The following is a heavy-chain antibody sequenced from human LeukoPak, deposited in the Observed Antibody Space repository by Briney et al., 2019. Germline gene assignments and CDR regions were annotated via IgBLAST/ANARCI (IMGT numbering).Heavy chain of an antibody. CDR2: IYPSDSET. D-gene: IGHD5/OR15-5a*01. CDR3: ARRRAASTIYHYSMDF. CDR1: GYTFSTYW. Sequence: PGESLKISCKASGYTFSTYWIAWVRQMPGKGLEWMEIIYPSDSETRYSPSFQGQVTISVDKSISTAYLQWRSLKASDTAMYYCARRRAASTIYHYSMDFWGHGTTVIVSS. V-gene: IGHV5-51*01. J-gene: IGHJ6*02.